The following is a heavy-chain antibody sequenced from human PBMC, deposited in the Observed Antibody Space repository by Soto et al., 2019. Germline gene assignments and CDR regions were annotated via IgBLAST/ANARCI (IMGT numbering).Heavy chain of an antibody. CDR2: VSYSGST. D-gene: IGHD6-19*01. J-gene: IGHJ5*02. CDR1: GGAIGGYY. Sequence: SETLSLTCALSGGAIGGYYWSGMRQHPGKALEGIGYVSYSGSTDYHPSLQSRVSMSIDTSKNQFSLKMISVTAADTAVYYCARHGSDSGWFFFDPWGQGALVTVSS. V-gene: IGHV4-59*08. CDR3: ARHGSDSGWFFFDP.